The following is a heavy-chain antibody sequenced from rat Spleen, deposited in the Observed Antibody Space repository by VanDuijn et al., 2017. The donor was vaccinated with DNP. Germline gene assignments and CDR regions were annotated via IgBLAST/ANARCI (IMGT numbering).Heavy chain of an antibody. CDR2: ISPSGGGT. V-gene: IGHV5-19*01. CDR1: GFTFSNSG. Sequence: EVQLVESGGDLVQPGRSLRLSCAASGFTFSNSGMHWIRQAPTKGLEWVTSISPSGGGTYYGDSVKGRFTISRDNTESTLYLQMDSLRSEDTATYYCARWRIGPHYFDYWGQGVMATVSS. D-gene: IGHD1-11*01. J-gene: IGHJ2*01. CDR3: ARWRIGPHYFDY.